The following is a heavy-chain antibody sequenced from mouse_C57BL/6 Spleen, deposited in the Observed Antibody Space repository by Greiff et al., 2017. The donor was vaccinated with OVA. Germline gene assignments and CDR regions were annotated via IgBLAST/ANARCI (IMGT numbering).Heavy chain of an antibody. CDR1: GYAFSSYW. D-gene: IGHD2-5*01. J-gene: IGHJ1*03. V-gene: IGHV1-80*01. CDR3: ARSSNTALGGYFDV. Sequence: VQLQQSGAELVKPGASVKISCKASGYAFSSYWMNWVKQRPGKGLEWIGQIYPGDGDTNYNGKFKGKATLTADKSSSTAYMQISSLTAEDSAVYFCARSSNTALGGYFDVWGTGTTVTVSS. CDR2: IYPGDGDT.